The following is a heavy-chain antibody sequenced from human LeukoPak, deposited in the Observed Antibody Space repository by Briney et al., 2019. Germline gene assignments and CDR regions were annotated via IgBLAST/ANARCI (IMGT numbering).Heavy chain of an antibody. CDR1: GYTFTYYY. CDR2: INPYSGDT. Sequence: ASVKVSCKASGYTFTYYYMHWVRQAPGQGLEWMGWINPYSGDTNYAQKFQGRVTMTRDTSITTAYMDLSRLKSDDSAVYYCARASVENTLRIDDYWGQGTLVTVSS. D-gene: IGHD2-15*01. J-gene: IGHJ4*02. V-gene: IGHV1-2*02. CDR3: ARASVENTLRIDDY.